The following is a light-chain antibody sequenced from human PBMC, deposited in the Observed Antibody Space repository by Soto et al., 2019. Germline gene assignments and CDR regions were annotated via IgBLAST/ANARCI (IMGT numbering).Light chain of an antibody. Sequence: QSVLTQPACVSGSPGQSITISCTGTSGDIGSYNRVSWYQQHPGKAPKLIIYEVTDRPSGVSNRFSGSKSGNTASLTISGLQAEDEAEYYCSSYTNINTRACVFGTGTKV. V-gene: IGLV2-14*01. CDR2: EVT. J-gene: IGLJ1*01. CDR1: SGDIGSYNR. CDR3: SSYTNINTRACV.